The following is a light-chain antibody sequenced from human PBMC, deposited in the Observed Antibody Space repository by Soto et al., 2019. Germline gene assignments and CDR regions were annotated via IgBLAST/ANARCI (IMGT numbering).Light chain of an antibody. CDR2: GAS. CDR1: QSVSSN. J-gene: IGKJ1*01. Sequence: EIVLSQSPATLSLSTGERATLSCRASQSVSSNLAWYQQKPGQAPRLLIYGASTRATGIPARFSGSGSGTEFTLTISSLHSEDFATYYCQEYNGYSWTFGQGTKVDIK. V-gene: IGKV3-15*01. CDR3: QEYNGYSWT.